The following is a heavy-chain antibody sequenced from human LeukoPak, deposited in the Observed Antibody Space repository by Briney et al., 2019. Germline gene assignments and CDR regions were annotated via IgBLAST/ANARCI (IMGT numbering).Heavy chain of an antibody. V-gene: IGHV3-48*03. CDR3: AEIGITMIGGV. D-gene: IGHD3-10*02. Sequence: GGSLRLSCAASGFTFSSYEMNWVRQAPGKGLEWVSYISSSGSTIYYADSVKGRFTISRDNAKNSLYLQMNSLRAEDTAVYYCAEIGITMIGGVWGKGTTVTISS. J-gene: IGHJ6*04. CDR1: GFTFSSYE. CDR2: ISSSGSTI.